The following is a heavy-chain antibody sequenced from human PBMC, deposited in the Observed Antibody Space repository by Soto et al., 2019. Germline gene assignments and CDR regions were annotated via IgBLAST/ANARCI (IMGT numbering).Heavy chain of an antibody. CDR2: AH. Sequence: SGPTLVNPTQTLTLTCTVSGFSLTTGGMTVGWIRQPPGKAPEWLALAHEYSPSLQYRLTFTKDTSKNQVVLTMTNVDPGDTATYYCTLRHDSSMGQIYWGQRIQDTVSP. J-gene: IGHJ4*02. D-gene: IGHD3-16*01. CDR3: TLRHDSSMGQIY. V-gene: IGHV2-5*01. CDR1: GFSLTTGGMT.